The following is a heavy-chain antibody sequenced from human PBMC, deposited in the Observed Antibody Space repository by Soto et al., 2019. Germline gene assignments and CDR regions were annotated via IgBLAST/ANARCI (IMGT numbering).Heavy chain of an antibody. CDR2: INPNGGST. Sequence: GASVKVSCKASGYTFTGYYMYWVRQAPGQGLEWMGIINPNGGSTNYAQKFQGRVTMTRDTSTSTVYMELSSLRSEDTAVYYCARDFSDVAARDYWGQGTLVTVSS. J-gene: IGHJ4*02. CDR3: ARDFSDVAARDY. V-gene: IGHV1-46*01. D-gene: IGHD6-6*01. CDR1: GYTFTGYY.